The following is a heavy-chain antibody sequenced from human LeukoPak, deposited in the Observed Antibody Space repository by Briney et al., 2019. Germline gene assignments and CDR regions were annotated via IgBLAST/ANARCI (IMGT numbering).Heavy chain of an antibody. J-gene: IGHJ4*02. Sequence: GGSLRLSCAASGFSFSSYSMHWVRQAPGKGLQWFSSISRSSNYKFYADSVKGRFTISRDDAKNSLYLQMNSLRAEDTAVYYCARDLIYGSGGYWGQGTLVTVSS. D-gene: IGHD3-10*01. CDR1: GFSFSSYS. CDR3: ARDLIYGSGGY. CDR2: ISRSSNYK. V-gene: IGHV3-21*01.